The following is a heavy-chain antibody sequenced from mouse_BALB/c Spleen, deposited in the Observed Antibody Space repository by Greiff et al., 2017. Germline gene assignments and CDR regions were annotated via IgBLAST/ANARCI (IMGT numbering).Heavy chain of an antibody. V-gene: IGHV7-3*02. Sequence: EVKLVESGGGLVQPGGSLRLSCATSGFTFTDYYMSWVRQPPGKALEWLGFIRNKANGYTTEYSASVKGRFTISRDNSQSILYLQMNTLRAEDSATYYCARDGYRYDPFAYWGQGTLVTVSA. CDR3: ARDGYRYDPFAY. D-gene: IGHD2-14*01. CDR1: GFTFTDYY. J-gene: IGHJ3*01. CDR2: IRNKANGYTT.